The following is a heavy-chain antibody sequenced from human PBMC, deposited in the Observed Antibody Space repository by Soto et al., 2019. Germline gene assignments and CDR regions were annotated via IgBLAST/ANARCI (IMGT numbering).Heavy chain of an antibody. CDR2: ISGSAGST. V-gene: IGHV3-23*01. Sequence: GGSLRLSCAVSGFTFSNYAINWVRQSPGQGLEWVSLISGSAGSTYYADSVKGRFTITRDNSKNTLYLQMNSLRAEDTAVYYCAKAGGAAGTVDYFDYWGQGTLVTVSS. CDR3: AKAGGAAGTVDYFDY. J-gene: IGHJ4*02. D-gene: IGHD6-13*01. CDR1: GFTFSNYA.